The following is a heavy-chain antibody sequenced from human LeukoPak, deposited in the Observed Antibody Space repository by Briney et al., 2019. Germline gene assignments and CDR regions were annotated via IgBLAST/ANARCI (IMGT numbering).Heavy chain of an antibody. J-gene: IGHJ4*02. V-gene: IGHV3-7*04. CDR3: ARDSLGRSGSRGDRLDY. Sequence: GGSLRLSCAASGFTFSSYWMSWVRQAPGKGLEWVANIKQDGSEKYYVDSVKGRFTISRNNAKNSLYLQMNSLRAEDTAVYYCARDSLGRSGSRGDRLDYWGQGPLVIVTA. CDR2: IKQDGSEK. CDR1: GFTFSSYW. D-gene: IGHD3-10*01.